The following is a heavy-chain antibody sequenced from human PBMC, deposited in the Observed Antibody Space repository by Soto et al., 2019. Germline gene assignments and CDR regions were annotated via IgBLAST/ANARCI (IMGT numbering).Heavy chain of an antibody. V-gene: IGHV4-59*01. D-gene: IGHD3-3*01. CDR2: IYYSGST. CDR3: AREVERITIFGVVPNGMDV. J-gene: IGHJ6*02. CDR1: GGSISSYY. Sequence: QVQLQESGPGLVKPSETLSLTCTVSGGSISSYYWSWIRQPPGKGLEWIGYIYYSGSTNYNPSLKSRVTISVDTSKNQFSLKLSSVTAADTAVYYCAREVERITIFGVVPNGMDVWGQGTTVTVSS.